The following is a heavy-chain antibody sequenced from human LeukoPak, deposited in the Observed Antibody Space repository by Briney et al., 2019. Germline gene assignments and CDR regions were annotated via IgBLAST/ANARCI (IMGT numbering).Heavy chain of an antibody. V-gene: IGHV3-30*02. J-gene: IGHJ4*02. CDR1: GFTFSSYG. CDR3: AKVSKYSSSSPDFDY. D-gene: IGHD6-6*01. Sequence: PGGSLRLSCAASGFTFSSYGMHWVRQAPGKGLEWVAFIRYDGSNKYYADSMKGRFTISRDNSKNTLYLQMNSLRAEDTAVYYCAKVSKYSSSSPDFDYWGQGTLVTVSS. CDR2: IRYDGSNK.